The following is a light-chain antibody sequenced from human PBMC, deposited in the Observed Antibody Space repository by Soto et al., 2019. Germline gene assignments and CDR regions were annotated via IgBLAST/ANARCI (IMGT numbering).Light chain of an antibody. V-gene: IGLV2-14*01. J-gene: IGLJ2*01. CDR3: TSYTNNNTLV. CDR2: EVS. Sequence: QSVLTQPASVSGSPGQSITISCTGTSSDIGVYNYVSWYQQHPGKAPKLVICEVSNRPSGVSSRFSGSKSGNTASLTISGLRAEDEADYYCTSYTNNNTLVFGGGTKLTVL. CDR1: SSDIGVYNY.